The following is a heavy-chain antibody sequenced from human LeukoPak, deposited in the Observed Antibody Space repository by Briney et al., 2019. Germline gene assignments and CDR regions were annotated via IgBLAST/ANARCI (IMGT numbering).Heavy chain of an antibody. CDR1: GFTFSSYA. V-gene: IGHV3-23*01. CDR2: ISGSGDTT. D-gene: IGHD4-23*01. Sequence: PGGSLRLSRAVSGFTFSSYAMSWVRQAPGKGLEWVSVISGSGDTTYYADSVKGRFTISRDNSKNTLYLQMNSLRAEDTAIYYCAKEKSQSGGNTLGFFDFWGQGTLVTVSS. CDR3: AKEKSQSGGNTLGFFDF. J-gene: IGHJ5*01.